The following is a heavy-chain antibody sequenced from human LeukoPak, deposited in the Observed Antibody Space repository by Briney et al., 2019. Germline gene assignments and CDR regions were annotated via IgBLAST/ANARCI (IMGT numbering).Heavy chain of an antibody. J-gene: IGHJ1*01. CDR1: GYTFTSYG. CDR2: ISAYNGNT. Sequence: ASVKVSCKASGYTFTSYGISWVRQAPGQGLEWMGWISAYNGNTNYAQKLQGRVTMTRDMSTSTVYMELSSLRSEDTAVYYCARGRGVSDNQHWGQGTLVTVSS. D-gene: IGHD2-8*01. CDR3: ARGRGVSDNQH. V-gene: IGHV1-18*01.